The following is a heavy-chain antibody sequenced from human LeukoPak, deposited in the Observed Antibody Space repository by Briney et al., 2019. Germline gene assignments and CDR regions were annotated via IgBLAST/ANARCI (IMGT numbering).Heavy chain of an antibody. CDR2: AGNKANIYTT. V-gene: IGHV3-72*01. J-gene: IGHJ5*02. D-gene: IGHD2-15*01. Sequence: GESLRPSCAASGFTFSDHYMDWFCQAPEEGVGWGGRAGNKANIYTTKYATSVRGRFTISRDDSKNSLYLQMNSLKTEDTAVYYCARGYCSGGTCYTFDPWGQGTLVTVSS. CDR3: ARGYCSGGTCYTFDP. CDR1: GFTFSDHY.